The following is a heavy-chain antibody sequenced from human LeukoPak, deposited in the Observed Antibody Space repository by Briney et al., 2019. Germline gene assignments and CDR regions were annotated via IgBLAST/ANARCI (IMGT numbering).Heavy chain of an antibody. CDR3: AKDRGAYYYDSSGYYDY. D-gene: IGHD3-22*01. CDR2: ISSSSSYI. Sequence: GGSLRLSCAASGFTFSSYSMNWVCQAPGKGLEWVSSISSSSSYIYYADSVKGRFTISRDNAKNSLYLQMNSLRAEDTAVYYCAKDRGAYYYDSSGYYDYWGQGTLVTVSS. J-gene: IGHJ4*02. V-gene: IGHV3-21*01. CDR1: GFTFSSYS.